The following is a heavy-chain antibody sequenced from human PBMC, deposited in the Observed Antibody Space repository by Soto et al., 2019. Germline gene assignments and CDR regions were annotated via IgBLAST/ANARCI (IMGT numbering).Heavy chain of an antibody. V-gene: IGHV3-74*02. CDR2: INSDGSVS. D-gene: IGHD2-15*01. Sequence: EVQLVESGGGLVQPGGSLRLSCAASGFTFSNYWMYWVRQVPGKGLEWVSRINSDGSVSSYADSVKGRLTISRDNVKNTLYLQMDSLRAEDTAVYYCARGDCVGGTCYSLAGSFYYYMDVWGKGTTVTVFS. CDR1: GFTFSNYW. CDR3: ARGDCVGGTCYSLAGSFYYYMDV. J-gene: IGHJ6*03.